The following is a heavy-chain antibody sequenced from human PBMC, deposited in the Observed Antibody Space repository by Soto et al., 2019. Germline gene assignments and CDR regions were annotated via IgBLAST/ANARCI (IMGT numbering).Heavy chain of an antibody. CDR2: IYYSGST. Sequence: SETLSLTCTVSGGSISSGGYYWSWIRQHPGNGLEWIGYIYYSGSTYYNPSLKSRVTISVDTSKNQFSLKLSSVTAADTAVYYCARPDYGDFDAFDIWGQGTMVTV. CDR3: ARPDYGDFDAFDI. J-gene: IGHJ3*02. CDR1: GGSISSGGYY. V-gene: IGHV4-31*03. D-gene: IGHD4-17*01.